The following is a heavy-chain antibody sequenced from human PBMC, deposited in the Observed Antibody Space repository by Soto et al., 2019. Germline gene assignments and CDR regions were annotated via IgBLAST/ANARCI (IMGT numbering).Heavy chain of an antibody. Sequence: SETLSLTCTVSGGSISSGDYYWSWIRQPPGKGLEWIGYIYYSGSTYYNPSLKSRVTISVDTSKNQFSLKLSSVTAADTAVYYCARAEGYCSSTSCYSLNWFDPWGQGTLVTVSS. D-gene: IGHD2-2*02. J-gene: IGHJ5*02. V-gene: IGHV4-30-4*01. CDR3: ARAEGYCSSTSCYSLNWFDP. CDR2: IYYSGST. CDR1: GGSISSGDYY.